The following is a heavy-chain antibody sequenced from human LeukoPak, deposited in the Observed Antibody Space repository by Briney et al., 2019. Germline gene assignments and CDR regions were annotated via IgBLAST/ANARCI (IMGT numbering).Heavy chain of an antibody. V-gene: IGHV4-4*07. CDR1: GGSISSYY. CDR2: IYTSGST. Sequence: SETLPLTCTVSGGSISSYYWSWIRQPAGKGLEWIGRIYTSGSTNYNPSLKSRVTMSVDTSKNQFSLKLSSVTAADTAVYYCARAGSGWFNNWFDPWGQGTLVTVSS. J-gene: IGHJ5*02. D-gene: IGHD6-19*01. CDR3: ARAGSGWFNNWFDP.